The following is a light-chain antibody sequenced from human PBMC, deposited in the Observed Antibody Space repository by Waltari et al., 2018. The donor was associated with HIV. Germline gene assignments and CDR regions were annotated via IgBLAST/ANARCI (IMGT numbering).Light chain of an antibody. CDR2: EVN. V-gene: IGLV2-8*01. J-gene: IGLJ1*01. Sequence: QPALTQPPSASGSPGQSVTISCTGTSREIGAYNYVSWYQPHTGRAPNLLFYEVNKRTSGLPVRVAGSRSADTASLTVSGLQAEDEADYYCSSYAGNNNYDFGTGTRVTV. CDR1: SREIGAYNY. CDR3: SSYAGNNNYD.